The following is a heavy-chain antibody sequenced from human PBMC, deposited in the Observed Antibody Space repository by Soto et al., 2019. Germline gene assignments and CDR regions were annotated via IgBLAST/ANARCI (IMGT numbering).Heavy chain of an antibody. V-gene: IGHV1-8*01. D-gene: IGHD3-10*02. CDR1: GYTFTSYD. J-gene: IGHJ6*02. CDR3: ASISHYTMIGYYYGMDV. Sequence: ASVKVSFKASGYTFTSYDINWVRQATGQGLEWMGWMNPNSGNTGYAQKFQGRVTMTRNTSISTAYMELSSLRSEDTAVYYCASISHYTMIGYYYGMDVWGQGTTVTVSS. CDR2: MNPNSGNT.